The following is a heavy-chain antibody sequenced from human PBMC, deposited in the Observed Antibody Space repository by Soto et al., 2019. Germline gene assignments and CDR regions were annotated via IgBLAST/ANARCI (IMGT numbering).Heavy chain of an antibody. CDR1: GFIFSSYA. Sequence: PWGSLRLSCAASGFIFSSYAMNWIRQAPGKGLEWVSVISGSGDYTYYADSVKGRFTISRDNSKNTLYLQMNSLRAEDTAVYYCANSAFDYGDFSYYYGMDVWGQGTTVTVSS. CDR2: ISGSGDYT. CDR3: ANSAFDYGDFSYYYGMDV. D-gene: IGHD4-17*01. V-gene: IGHV3-23*01. J-gene: IGHJ6*02.